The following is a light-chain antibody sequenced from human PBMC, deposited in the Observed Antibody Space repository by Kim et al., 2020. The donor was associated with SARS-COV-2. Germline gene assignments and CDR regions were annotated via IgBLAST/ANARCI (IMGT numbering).Light chain of an antibody. CDR2: GAS. V-gene: IGKV3-20*01. Sequence: EIVLTQSPATLSLSPGERAALSCRASQSVSSSYLAWYQQKPGQAPRLLIYGASSRATGIPDRFSGSGSGTDFTLTITRLEPDDFAVYYCQQYGTSPLTFGGWTKLEIK. CDR1: QSVSSSY. CDR3: QQYGTSPLT. J-gene: IGKJ4*01.